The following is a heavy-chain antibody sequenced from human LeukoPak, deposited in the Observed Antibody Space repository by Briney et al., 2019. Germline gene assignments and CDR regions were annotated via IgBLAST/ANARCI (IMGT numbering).Heavy chain of an antibody. CDR1: GGSFSGYY. J-gene: IGHJ4*02. V-gene: IGHV4-34*01. D-gene: IGHD3-16*01. CDR3: ARQGPEGAYFDY. Sequence: SETLSLTCAVYGGSFSGYYWSWIRQPPGKGLEWIGEINHSGSTNYNPSLKSRVTISVDTSKNQFSLKLSSVTAADTAVYYCARQGPEGAYFDYWGQGTLVTVSS. CDR2: INHSGST.